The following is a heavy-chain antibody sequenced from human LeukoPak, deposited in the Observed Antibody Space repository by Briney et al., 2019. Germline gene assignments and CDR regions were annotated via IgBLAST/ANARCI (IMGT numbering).Heavy chain of an antibody. V-gene: IGHV3-21*01. CDR1: GFTFSSYS. CDR3: ARDFTIFGYFDY. CDR2: ISSSGSYI. Sequence: PEGSLRLSCAASGFTFSSYSMNWVRQAPGKGLEWVSSISSSGSYIYYADSVKGRFTISRDNAKNSLYLQMNSLRAEDTAVYYCARDFTIFGYFDYWGQGTLVTVSS. D-gene: IGHD3-3*01. J-gene: IGHJ4*02.